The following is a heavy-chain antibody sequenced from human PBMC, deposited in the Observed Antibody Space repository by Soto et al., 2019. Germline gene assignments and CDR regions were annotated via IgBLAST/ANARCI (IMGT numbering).Heavy chain of an antibody. D-gene: IGHD1-1*01. CDR3: AMDTHLRNYYFAF. V-gene: IGHV1-46*01. CDR2: INPRSGRT. J-gene: IGHJ4*02. Sequence: APGQGLEWMGVINPRSGRTSFAQKFQGRVTMTGDTSTSTVYMELSSLRSEDTAVYYCAMDTHLRNYYFAFWGQGTLVIVFS.